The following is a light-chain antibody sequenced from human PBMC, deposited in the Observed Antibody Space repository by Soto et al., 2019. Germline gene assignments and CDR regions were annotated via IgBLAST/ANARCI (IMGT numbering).Light chain of an antibody. V-gene: IGKV1-5*01. J-gene: IGKJ2*01. Sequence: DIQMTQSPSTLSASVGDRVTITCRASQSISSWLAGYQQKPGEAPQLLIYAASSLKSGVPSRFSGSRSATEFTLTTSSLQPDDFAAEYCQQYNSYSPYTFGQGTTLEFK. CDR3: QQYNSYSPYT. CDR1: QSISSW. CDR2: AAS.